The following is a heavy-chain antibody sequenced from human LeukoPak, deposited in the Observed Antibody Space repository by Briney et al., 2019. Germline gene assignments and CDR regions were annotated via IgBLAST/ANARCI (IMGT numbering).Heavy chain of an antibody. D-gene: IGHD6-19*01. CDR2: ISGSGGST. CDR3: AKVGEEQWLVHFDY. Sequence: GGSLRLSCAPSGITFSSYTMSWVRQAPGKGLEWVSAISGSGGSTYYADPVKGRFTISRDNSKNTLYLQMNSLRAEDTAVYYCAKVGEEQWLVHFDYWGQGTLVTVSS. V-gene: IGHV3-23*01. CDR1: GITFSSYT. J-gene: IGHJ4*02.